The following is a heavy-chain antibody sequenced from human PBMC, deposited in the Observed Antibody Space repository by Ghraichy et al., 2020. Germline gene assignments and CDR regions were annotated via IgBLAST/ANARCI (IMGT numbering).Heavy chain of an antibody. Sequence: SQTLSLTCTVSGGSISSSSYYWGWIRQPPGKGLEWIGSIYYSGSTYYNPSLKSRVTISVDTSKNQFSLKLSSVTAADTAVYYCFIWLYDAFDIWGQGTMVTVSS. CDR2: IYYSGST. D-gene: IGHD3-9*01. CDR3: FIWLYDAFDI. CDR1: GGSISSSSYY. J-gene: IGHJ3*02. V-gene: IGHV4-39*01.